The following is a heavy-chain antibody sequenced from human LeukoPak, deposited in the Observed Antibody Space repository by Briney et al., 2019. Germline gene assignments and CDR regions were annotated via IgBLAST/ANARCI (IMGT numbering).Heavy chain of an antibody. Sequence: GASVKVSCKASGGTFSSYAISWVRQAPGQGLEWMGDIIPSFGTANYAQKFQGRVTITTDESTSTVYMELSSLRSDDTAVYYCTKDQHWGCGFEIWGRGTMVTVSS. CDR2: IIPSFGTA. CDR1: GGTFSSYA. J-gene: IGHJ3*02. CDR3: TKDQHWGCGFEI. D-gene: IGHD7-27*01. V-gene: IGHV1-69*05.